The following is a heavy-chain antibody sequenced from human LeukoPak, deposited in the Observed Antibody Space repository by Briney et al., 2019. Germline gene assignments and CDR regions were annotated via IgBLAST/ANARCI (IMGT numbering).Heavy chain of an antibody. V-gene: IGHV3-23*01. D-gene: IGHD2/OR15-2a*01. J-gene: IGHJ3*02. CDR3: TRDRAFPNDVFDI. Sequence: GGSLRLSCAASGFTFSNYAMSWVRQAPGKGLEWVSAIHGTDGRTWYPDSVKGRCTIYRDNSRNTLYLQLNSLRAEDTAVYYCTRDRAFPNDVFDIWGKGTMVSVSS. CDR2: IHGTDGRT. CDR1: GFTFSNYA.